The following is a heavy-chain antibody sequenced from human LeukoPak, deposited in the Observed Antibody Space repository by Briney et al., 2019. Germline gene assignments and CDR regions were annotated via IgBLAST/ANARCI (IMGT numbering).Heavy chain of an antibody. Sequence: GGSLRLSCAASGFTFSSYNMNWVRQAPGKGLEWVSSISSSSSYIYYADSVKGRFTISRDNAKNSLYLQMNSLRAEDTAVYYCARIADDARMSFDYWGQGTLVTISS. D-gene: IGHD6-13*01. CDR2: ISSSSSYI. CDR1: GFTFSSYN. V-gene: IGHV3-21*01. CDR3: ARIADDARMSFDY. J-gene: IGHJ4*02.